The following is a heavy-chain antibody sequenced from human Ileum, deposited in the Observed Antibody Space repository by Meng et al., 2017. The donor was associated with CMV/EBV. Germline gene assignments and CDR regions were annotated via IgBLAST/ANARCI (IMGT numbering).Heavy chain of an antibody. CDR1: GSSLASTGVG. V-gene: IGHV2-5*02. J-gene: IGHJ4*02. CDR2: ISWDDDK. CDR3: ARRDRTVQSSAYFDS. D-gene: IGHD2-2*01. Sequence: GSSLASTGVGVGWIRQPPGKALKWVAHISWDDDKRYSPSLTSRLTITKDTSKNQVVLTMTNMDPMDTATYYCARRDRTVQSSAYFDSWGPGTLVTVSS.